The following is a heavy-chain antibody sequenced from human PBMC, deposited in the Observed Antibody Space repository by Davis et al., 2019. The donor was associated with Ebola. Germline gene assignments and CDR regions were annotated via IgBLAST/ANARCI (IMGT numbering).Heavy chain of an antibody. CDR2: ISYSGATI. V-gene: IGHV3-11*01. CDR3: ARAGGSYYNFDY. D-gene: IGHD1-26*01. Sequence: GESLKISCAASGFTFSDNYMTWIRQAPGKGLEWVAYISYSGATIYYADSVKGRFTISRDNAKNSLHLQMNSLRAEDTAIYYCARAGGSYYNFDYWGQGTLVTVSS. CDR1: GFTFSDNY. J-gene: IGHJ4*02.